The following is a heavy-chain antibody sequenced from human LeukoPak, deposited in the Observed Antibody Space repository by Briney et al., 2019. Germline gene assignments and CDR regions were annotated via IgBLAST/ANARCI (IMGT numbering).Heavy chain of an antibody. J-gene: IGHJ4*02. CDR2: INHSGST. CDR3: TRLEGDFSPAY. V-gene: IGHV4-34*01. Sequence: SETLSLTCAAYGGSFSGYYWSWIRQPPGKGLEWIGEINHSGSTNYNPSLKSRVTISVDTSKNQFSLKLSSVTAADTAVYYCTRLEGDFSPAYWGQGTVVTVSS. D-gene: IGHD2/OR15-2a*01. CDR1: GGSFSGYY.